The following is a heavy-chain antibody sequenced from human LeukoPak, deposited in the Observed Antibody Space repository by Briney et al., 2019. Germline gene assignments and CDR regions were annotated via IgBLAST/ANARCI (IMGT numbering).Heavy chain of an antibody. D-gene: IGHD5-12*01. Sequence: PGGSLKLSCAASGFTFSGSAMHWVRQASGKGLEWVGRIRGKADRYATAYAASVKGRFTISRDDSKNTLYLQMNSLKTEDTAVYYCTTDRFQFSVATIINYYYYGMDVWGQGTTVTVSS. CDR1: GFTFSGSA. CDR3: TTDRFQFSVATIINYYYYGMDV. CDR2: IRGKADRYAT. J-gene: IGHJ6*02. V-gene: IGHV3-73*01.